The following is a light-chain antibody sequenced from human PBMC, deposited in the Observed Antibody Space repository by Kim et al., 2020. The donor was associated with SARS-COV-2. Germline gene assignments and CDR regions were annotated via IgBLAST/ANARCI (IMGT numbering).Light chain of an antibody. J-gene: IGLJ3*02. Sequence: GTTVNFSSTPRAGSVGRNNWQWYRQRPGAAPTPVIYEDIQRASGVPDRFSGSIDSSSNSASLTISGLKTEDEADYYCQSYDSSIWVFGGGTKVTVL. CDR1: AGSVGRNN. CDR2: EDI. V-gene: IGLV6-57*03. CDR3: QSYDSSIWV.